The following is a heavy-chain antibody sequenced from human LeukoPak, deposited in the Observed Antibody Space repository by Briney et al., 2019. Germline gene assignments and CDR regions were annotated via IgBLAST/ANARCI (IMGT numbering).Heavy chain of an antibody. Sequence: GGSLRLSCAASGFIFSSYDMHWVRQAPGKGLEWGAVTWYDGTNKYYADSVKGRFTISRDNSKNTLYLQMNSLRAEDTAVYYCAKEGWELGPIDYWGQGTLVTVSS. J-gene: IGHJ4*02. CDR1: GFIFSSYD. D-gene: IGHD1-26*01. CDR3: AKEGWELGPIDY. CDR2: TWYDGTNK. V-gene: IGHV3-33*06.